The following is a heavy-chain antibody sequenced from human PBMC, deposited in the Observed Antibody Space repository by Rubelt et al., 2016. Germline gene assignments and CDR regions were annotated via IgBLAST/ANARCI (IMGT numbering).Heavy chain of an antibody. J-gene: IGHJ5*02. D-gene: IGHD3-10*01. CDR1: GGSISSSSYY. CDR3: ARHSNNTYYYENNWLDP. CDR2: IYYSGST. V-gene: IGHV4-39*07. Sequence: GLVKPSETLSLTCTVSGGSISSSSYYWGWIRQPPGKGLEWIGSIYYSGSTYYNPSFKSRVTISVDTSKNQFSLKLSSVTAADTAVYYCARHSNNTYYYENNWLDPWGQGTLVTVSS.